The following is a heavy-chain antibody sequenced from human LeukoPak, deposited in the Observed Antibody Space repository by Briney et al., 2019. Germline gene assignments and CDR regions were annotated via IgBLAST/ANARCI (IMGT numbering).Heavy chain of an antibody. CDR2: INSDGSST. CDR3: ARDRQWNYYDSSGYPRPSDWFDP. Sequence: PGGSLRLSCAASGFTFSSYWMHWVRQAPGKGLVWVSRINSDGSSTSYADSVKGRFTISRDNAKNTLYLQMNSLRAEDTAVYYCARDRQWNYYDSSGYPRPSDWFDPWGQGTLATVSS. CDR1: GFTFSSYW. D-gene: IGHD3-22*01. V-gene: IGHV3-74*01. J-gene: IGHJ5*02.